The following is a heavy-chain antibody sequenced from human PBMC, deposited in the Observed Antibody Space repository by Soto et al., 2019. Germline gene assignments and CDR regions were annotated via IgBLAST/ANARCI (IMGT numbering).Heavy chain of an antibody. CDR2: INHSGST. CDR1: GGSFSGYY. D-gene: IGHD3-16*01. CDR3: ARGQGGPY. Sequence: QVQLQQWGAGLLKPSETLSLICAVYGGSFSGYYWSWIRQPPGKGLEWIGEINHSGSTNYNPSLKSRVTISVDTSKNQFSLKLSSVTAADTAVYYCARGQGGPYWGQGTLVTVSS. V-gene: IGHV4-34*01. J-gene: IGHJ4*02.